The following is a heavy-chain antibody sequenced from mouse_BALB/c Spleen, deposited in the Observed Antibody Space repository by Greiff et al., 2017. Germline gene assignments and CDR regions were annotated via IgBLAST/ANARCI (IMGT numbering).Heavy chain of an antibody. CDR3: ARGEALRREAMDY. CDR2: INSNGGST. CDR1: GFTFSSYG. D-gene: IGHD2-4*01. V-gene: IGHV5-6-3*01. J-gene: IGHJ4*01. Sequence: VQLKESGGGLVQPGGSLKLSCAASGFTFSSYGMSWVRQTPDKRLELVATINSNGGSTYYPDSVKGRFTISRDNAKNTLYLQMSSLKSEDTAMYYCARGEALRREAMDYWGQGTSVTVSS.